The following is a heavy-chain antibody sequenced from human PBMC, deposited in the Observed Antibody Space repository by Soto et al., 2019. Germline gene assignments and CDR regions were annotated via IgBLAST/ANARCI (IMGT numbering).Heavy chain of an antibody. V-gene: IGHV3-23*01. CDR2: ISGSGGST. J-gene: IGHJ4*02. CDR3: AKLPAAQSSFDF. Sequence: EVQLLDSGGGLVQPGGSLRPSCAASGFTFITYAMSWVRQAPGKGLEWVSIISGSGGSTYYPDSVKGRFTISRDNSKNTLYLQMNSLRADDTAVYYCAKLPAAQSSFDFWGQGTLVTISS. D-gene: IGHD2-2*01. CDR1: GFTFITYA.